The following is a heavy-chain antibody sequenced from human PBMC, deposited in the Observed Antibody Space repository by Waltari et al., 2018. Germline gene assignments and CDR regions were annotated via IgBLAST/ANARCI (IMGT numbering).Heavy chain of an antibody. CDR3: ARHVGFGSGIVDY. Sequence: QVQLQESGPGLVKPSETLSLTCAVSGYSISSGYYWGWIRQPPGKGQWIGSIYHSGSTHDNPALNSRVTISVDTSKNQFSLKLSSVTAADTAVYYWARHVGFGSGIVDYWGQGTLVTVSS. CDR2: IYHSGST. V-gene: IGHV4-38-2*01. D-gene: IGHD3-10*01. J-gene: IGHJ4*02. CDR1: GYSISSGYY.